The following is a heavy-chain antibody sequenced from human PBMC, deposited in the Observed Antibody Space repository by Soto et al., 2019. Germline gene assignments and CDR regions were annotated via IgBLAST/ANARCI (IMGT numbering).Heavy chain of an antibody. Sequence: PGESLKISCKVSGYSFSNYYVNWVRQMPGEGLEWMGRISPIHSYTNYSPSFQGHVTISADMSISTVYLQWSSLKASDTAMYYCSGLASCPRGACYSEFWGQGALVTVSS. D-gene: IGHD2-21*02. CDR2: ISPIHSYT. V-gene: IGHV5-10-1*01. CDR1: GYSFSNYY. CDR3: SGLASCPRGACYSEF. J-gene: IGHJ4*02.